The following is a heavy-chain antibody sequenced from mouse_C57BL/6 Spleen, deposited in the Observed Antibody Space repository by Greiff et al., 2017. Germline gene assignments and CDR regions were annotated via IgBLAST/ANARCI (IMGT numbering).Heavy chain of an antibody. CDR3: ARSGIYYYYYYAMDY. CDR2: IYPGDGDT. D-gene: IGHD1-1*01. J-gene: IGHJ4*01. Sequence: QVQLKQSGPELVKPGASVKISCKASGYAFSSSWMNWVKQRPGKGLEWIGRIYPGDGDTNYNGKFKGKATLTADKSSSTAYMQLSSLTSEDSAVYFCARSGIYYYYYYAMDYWGQGTSVTVSS. V-gene: IGHV1-82*01. CDR1: GYAFSSSW.